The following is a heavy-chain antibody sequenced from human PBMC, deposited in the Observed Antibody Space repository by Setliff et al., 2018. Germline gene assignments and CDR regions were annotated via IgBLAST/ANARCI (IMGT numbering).Heavy chain of an antibody. CDR2: IYHSGST. Sequence: SETLSLTCAVSGGSISSGDASWSWVRQPPGKGLEWIGSIYHSGSTYYNPSLKSRVTISVDTSKNQFSLKLSSVTAADTAVYYCARDRADSSGYYDYWGQGTLVTVSS. CDR1: GGSISSGDAS. CDR3: ARDRADSSGYYDY. V-gene: IGHV4-30-2*03. J-gene: IGHJ4*02. D-gene: IGHD3-22*01.